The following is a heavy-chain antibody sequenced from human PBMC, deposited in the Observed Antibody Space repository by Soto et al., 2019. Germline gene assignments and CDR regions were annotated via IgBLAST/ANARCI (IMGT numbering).Heavy chain of an antibody. CDR2: INAGNGNT. CDR3: ARGFPDIVVVVAAKVYWFDP. CDR1: GYTFTSYA. D-gene: IGHD2-15*01. J-gene: IGHJ5*02. Sequence: GASVKVSCKASGYTFTSYAMHWVRQAPGQRLEWMGWINAGNGNTKYSQKFQGRVTITRDTSASTAYMELSSLRSEDTAVYYCARGFPDIVVVVAAKVYWFDPWGQGTLVTVSS. V-gene: IGHV1-3*01.